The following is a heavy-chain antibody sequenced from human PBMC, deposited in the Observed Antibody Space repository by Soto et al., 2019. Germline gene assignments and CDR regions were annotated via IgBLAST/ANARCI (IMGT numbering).Heavy chain of an antibody. V-gene: IGHV3-74*03. CDR3: ARGMLGSVTVNVH. CDR2: IIGDGLYT. D-gene: IGHD3-10*01. Sequence: EVQLVESGGGLVQPGGSLILSCAASGFTFSNYLMVWVRQAPRKGLVWVSRIIGDGLYTTYADSVKGRFTISRGNAKNIVYLQTNSLRVEDTAVYYWARGMLGSVTVNVHRGQGTLVTVSS. CDR1: GFTFSNYL. J-gene: IGHJ4*02.